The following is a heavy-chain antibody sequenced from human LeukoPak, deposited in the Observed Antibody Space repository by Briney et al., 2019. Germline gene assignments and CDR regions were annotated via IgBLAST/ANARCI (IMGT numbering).Heavy chain of an antibody. V-gene: IGHV4-4*07. J-gene: IGHJ3*02. CDR2: IYTSGST. Sequence: SETLSLTCTVSGGSISSYYWSWIRQPAGKGLEWIGRIYTSGSTNYNPSLKSRVTMPVDTSKNQFSLKLSSVTAADTAVYYCARRTDSGSYLGPSGDAFDIWGQGTMVTVSS. CDR3: ARRTDSGSYLGPSGDAFDI. CDR1: GGSISSYY. D-gene: IGHD1-26*01.